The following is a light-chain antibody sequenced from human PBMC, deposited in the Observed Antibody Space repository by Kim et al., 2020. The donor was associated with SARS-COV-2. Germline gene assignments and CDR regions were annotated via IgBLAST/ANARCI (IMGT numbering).Light chain of an antibody. J-gene: IGKJ1*01. V-gene: IGKV3-20*01. CDR2: NAF. CDR3: QQYHSSPWT. CDR1: QSISSNY. Sequence: EIVLTQSPGTLSLSPGERATLSCRASQSISSNYLAWYQQKPGQAPRLLIYNAFSRAPGIPDRFSGSGSGTDFTLTINRLEPEDFAVYSCQQYHSSPWTFGQGTMVDIK.